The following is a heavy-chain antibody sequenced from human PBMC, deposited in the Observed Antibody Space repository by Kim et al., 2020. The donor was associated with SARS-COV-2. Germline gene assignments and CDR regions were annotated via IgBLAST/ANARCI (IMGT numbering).Heavy chain of an antibody. J-gene: IGHJ4*02. CDR1: GYSISSGYY. Sequence: SETLSLTCTVSGYSISSGYYWGWIRQPPGTGLEWTGSIYHSGSTYYNPSLKSRATISVDTSKNQFSLKLSSVTAADTAVYYCARAGSGSYFAGGYWGQGTLVTVSS. CDR3: ARAGSGSYFAGGY. CDR2: IYHSGST. V-gene: IGHV4-38-2*02. D-gene: IGHD3-10*01.